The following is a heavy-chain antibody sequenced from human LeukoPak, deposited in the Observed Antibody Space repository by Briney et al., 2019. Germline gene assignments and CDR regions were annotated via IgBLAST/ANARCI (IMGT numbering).Heavy chain of an antibody. CDR2: IYHSGST. CDR1: GGSISSGGYS. D-gene: IGHD2-21*02. J-gene: IGHJ4*02. Sequence: SQTLSLTCAVSGGSISSGGYSWSWIRQPPGKGLEWIGYIYHSGSTYYNPSLKSRVTISVDRSKNQFSLKLSSVTAADTAVYYCARAAYCGGDCYWQFDYWGQGTLVTVSS. CDR3: ARAAYCGGDCYWQFDY. V-gene: IGHV4-30-2*01.